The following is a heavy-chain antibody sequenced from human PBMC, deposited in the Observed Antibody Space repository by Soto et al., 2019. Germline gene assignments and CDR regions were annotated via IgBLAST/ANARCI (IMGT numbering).Heavy chain of an antibody. CDR1: GFKFDAYA. CDR3: VKEKVPTFLHAFDI. Sequence: EVQLVESGGGLVQPGGSLRLSCAASGFKFDAYAMHWVRQAPGKGLEWVSCISWKSGDINYADSVKGRFTISRDNAKNSLFLQMNNLSADDTALYYCVKEKVPTFLHAFDIWGQGTMVTVSS. D-gene: IGHD3-16*01. CDR2: ISWKSGDI. J-gene: IGHJ3*02. V-gene: IGHV3-9*01.